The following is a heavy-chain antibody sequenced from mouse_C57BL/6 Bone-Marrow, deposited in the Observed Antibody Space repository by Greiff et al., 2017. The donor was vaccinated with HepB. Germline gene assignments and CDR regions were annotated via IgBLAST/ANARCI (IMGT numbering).Heavy chain of an antibody. CDR1: GFTFSDYG. D-gene: IGHD4-1*01. V-gene: IGHV5-15*01. CDR3: ARNDWEWYLDV. CDR2: ISNLAYSI. J-gene: IGHJ1*01. Sequence: EVMLVESGGGLVQPGGSLKLSCAASGFTFSDYGMPWVRQAPGKGPEWVAFISNLAYSIYYAYTVTGRCTITIENAKNTLYLELSSLTSEDTAMYYCARNDWEWYLDVWGWGTGVTVSA.